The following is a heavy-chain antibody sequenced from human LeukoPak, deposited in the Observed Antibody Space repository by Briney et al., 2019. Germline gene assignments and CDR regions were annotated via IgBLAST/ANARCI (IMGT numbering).Heavy chain of an antibody. CDR2: IYYSGST. Sequence: TSETLSLTCTVSGGSISSSSYYWGWIRQPPGKGLEWIGSIYYSGSTYYNPSLKSRVTISVDTSKNKFSLKLSSVTAADTAVYYCARDYYDFWSGYYLVFDYWGQGTLVTVSS. J-gene: IGHJ4*02. CDR1: GGSISSSSYY. D-gene: IGHD3-3*01. V-gene: IGHV4-39*01. CDR3: ARDYYDFWSGYYLVFDY.